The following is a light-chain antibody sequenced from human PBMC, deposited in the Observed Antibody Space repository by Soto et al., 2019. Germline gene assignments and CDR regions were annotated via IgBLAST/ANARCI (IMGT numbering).Light chain of an antibody. CDR3: QQYNIYSQT. J-gene: IGKJ1*01. V-gene: IGKV1-5*01. CDR2: DAS. CDR1: QIISTW. Sequence: DIQMTQSPSTLSASVGDRVTITCRASQIISTWLAWYQQKPGKAPNLLIYDASSLESGVPSRFSGSGSGTEFTLTISSLQPDDFATYYCQQYNIYSQTFGQGTKV.